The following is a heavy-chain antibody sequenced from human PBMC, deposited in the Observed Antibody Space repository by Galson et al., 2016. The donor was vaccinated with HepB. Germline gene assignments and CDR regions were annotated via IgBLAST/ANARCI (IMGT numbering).Heavy chain of an antibody. Sequence: SLRLSCAASGLSFSTYGMHWVRQAPGTGLEWVAVISYDGNTKPYADSVKGRFTISRDNSKNTLYLQMNSLRAEDTAVYYCAKDRWLRFFVEGRGGGMDVWGQGTTVTVSS. CDR2: ISYDGNTK. D-gene: IGHD3-3*01. J-gene: IGHJ6*02. V-gene: IGHV3-30*18. CDR1: GLSFSTYG. CDR3: AKDRWLRFFVEGRGGGMDV.